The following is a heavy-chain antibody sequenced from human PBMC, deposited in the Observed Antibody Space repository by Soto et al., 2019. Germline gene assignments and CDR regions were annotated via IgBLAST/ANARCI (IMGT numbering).Heavy chain of an antibody. Sequence: GGSLRLSCAASGFTFSSYEMNWVRQAPGKGLEWVSYISSSGSTIYYADSVKGRFTISRDNAKNSLYLQMNSLRAEDTAVYYCARSLRGARGGYFDYWGQGTLVTVS. CDR2: ISSSGSTI. V-gene: IGHV3-48*03. D-gene: IGHD3-10*01. CDR1: GFTFSSYE. CDR3: ARSLRGARGGYFDY. J-gene: IGHJ4*02.